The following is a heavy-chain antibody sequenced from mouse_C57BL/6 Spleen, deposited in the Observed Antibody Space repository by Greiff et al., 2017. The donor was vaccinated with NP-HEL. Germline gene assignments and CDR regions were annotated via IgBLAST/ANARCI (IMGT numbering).Heavy chain of an antibody. Sequence: VKLQQPGAELVRPGSSVKLSCKASGYTFTSYWMHWVKQRPIQGLEWIGNIDPSDSETHYNQKFKDKATLTVDKSSSTAYMQLSSLTSEDSAVYYCARGDYGSSSGFAYWGQGTLVTVSA. D-gene: IGHD1-1*01. CDR1: GYTFTSYW. V-gene: IGHV1-52*01. J-gene: IGHJ3*01. CDR3: ARGDYGSSSGFAY. CDR2: IDPSDSET.